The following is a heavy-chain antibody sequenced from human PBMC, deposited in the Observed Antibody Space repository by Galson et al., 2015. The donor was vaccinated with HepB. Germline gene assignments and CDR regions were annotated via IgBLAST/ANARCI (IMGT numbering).Heavy chain of an antibody. Sequence: SLRLSCAASGFTFSSYGMHWVRQAPGKGLEWVAVIWYDGSNRYYADSVKGRFTISRDNSKNTLYLQMNGLRAEDTAVYYCARDKGWLRLRSYFDYWGQGTLVTVSS. V-gene: IGHV3-33*01. D-gene: IGHD5-12*01. CDR2: IWYDGSNR. CDR1: GFTFSSYG. J-gene: IGHJ4*02. CDR3: ARDKGWLRLRSYFDY.